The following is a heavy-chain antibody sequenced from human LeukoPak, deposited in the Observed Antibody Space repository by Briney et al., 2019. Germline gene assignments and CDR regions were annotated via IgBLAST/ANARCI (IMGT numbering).Heavy chain of an antibody. V-gene: IGHV3-66*01. Sequence: GGSLRLSCAASGFTFSSYEMNWVRQAPGKGLEWVSVIYSGGSTFYADSVKGRFTISRDNSKNTLYLQMNSLRVEDTAVYYCARWISGSSSYFDYWGQGTLVTVSS. J-gene: IGHJ4*02. CDR1: GFTFSSYE. CDR3: ARWISGSSSYFDY. CDR2: IYSGGST. D-gene: IGHD1-26*01.